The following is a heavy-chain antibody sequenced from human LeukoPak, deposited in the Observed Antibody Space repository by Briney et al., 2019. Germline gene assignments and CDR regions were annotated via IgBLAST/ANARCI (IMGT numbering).Heavy chain of an antibody. J-gene: IGHJ3*02. CDR3: ARIRDGYNDAYDI. Sequence: EASVKVSCKASGYTFTGYYMHWVRQAPGQGLEWMGWINPNSGGTNYAQKFQGKVTMTRDTSISTAYMELSRLRSDDTAVYYCARIRDGYNDAYDIWGQGTVVTVPS. CDR1: GYTFTGYY. CDR2: INPNSGGT. D-gene: IGHD5-24*01. V-gene: IGHV1-2*02.